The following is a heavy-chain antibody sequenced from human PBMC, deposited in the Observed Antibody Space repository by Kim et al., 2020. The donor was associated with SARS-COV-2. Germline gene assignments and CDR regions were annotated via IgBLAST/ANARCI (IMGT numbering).Heavy chain of an antibody. V-gene: IGHV3-23*01. D-gene: IGHD3-3*01. J-gene: IGHJ4*02. CDR3: AKDPPGYDFWSGSPYYFDY. Sequence: GGSLRLSCAASGFTFSSYAMSWVRQAPGKGLEWVSAISGSGGSTYYADSVKGRFTISRDNSKNTLYLQMNSLRAEDTAVYYCAKDPPGYDFWSGSPYYFDYWGQGTLVTVSS. CDR1: GFTFSSYA. CDR2: ISGSGGST.